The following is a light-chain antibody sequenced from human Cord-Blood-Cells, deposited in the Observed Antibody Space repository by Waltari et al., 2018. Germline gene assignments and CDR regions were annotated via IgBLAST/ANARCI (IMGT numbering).Light chain of an antibody. CDR2: WSS. CDR1: QSVLYSSNNKNY. V-gene: IGKV4-1*01. CDR3: QQYYSTPQLT. Sequence: DIVMTQSPDSLAVSLGERATINCKSSQSVLYSSNNKNYLALYQQKPGQPPKLLIYWSSTRESGVADRFSGSGSGTDFTLTISSLQAEDVAVYYCQQYYSTPQLTFGGGTKVEIK. J-gene: IGKJ4*01.